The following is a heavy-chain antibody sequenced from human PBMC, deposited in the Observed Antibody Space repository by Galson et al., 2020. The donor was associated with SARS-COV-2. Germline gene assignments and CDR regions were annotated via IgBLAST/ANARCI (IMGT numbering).Heavy chain of an antibody. J-gene: IGHJ4*02. CDR2: ISAYNGNT. V-gene: IGHV1-18*04. CDR1: GFTFTNYG. D-gene: IGHD4-17*01. Sequence: ASLKVSCKTSGFTFTNYGFIWVRQAPGQGLEWMGWISAYNGNTKYEQKFQGRVTMTTDTSTSTAYMELRSLRSDDTAVYYCARDQVYGGNSGYWGQGTLVTVSS. CDR3: ARDQVYGGNSGY.